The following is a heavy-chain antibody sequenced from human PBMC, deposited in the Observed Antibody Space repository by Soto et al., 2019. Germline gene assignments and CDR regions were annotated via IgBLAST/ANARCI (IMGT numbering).Heavy chain of an antibody. V-gene: IGHV4-34*01. Sequence: SDTLSLTCAVYGGSFSGYYWSWIRQPPGKGLEWIGEINHSGSTNYNPSLKSRVTISVDTSKNQFSLKLSSVTAADTAVYYCAREFLYYDYVWGSYRLAQIDYWGQGTLVTVSS. D-gene: IGHD3-16*02. CDR1: GGSFSGYY. CDR2: INHSGST. J-gene: IGHJ4*02. CDR3: AREFLYYDYVWGSYRLAQIDY.